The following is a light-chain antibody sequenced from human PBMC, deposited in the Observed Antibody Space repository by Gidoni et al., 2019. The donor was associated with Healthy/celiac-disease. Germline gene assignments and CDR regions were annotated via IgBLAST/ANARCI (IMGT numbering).Light chain of an antibody. CDR3: QQSYGTLWT. V-gene: IGKV1-39*01. CDR2: AAS. J-gene: IGKJ1*01. CDR1: QSISSS. Sequence: DIQMTQSPSSLSASVGDRVTITLRASQSISSSLNWYQQKPGKAPKLLIYAASSLQSGVPSRFSGSGSGTDFTLTISSLQPEDFATYYCQQSYGTLWTFGQGTKVEIK.